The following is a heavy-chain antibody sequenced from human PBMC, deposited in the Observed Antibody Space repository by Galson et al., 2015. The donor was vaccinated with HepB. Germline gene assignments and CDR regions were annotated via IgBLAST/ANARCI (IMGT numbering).Heavy chain of an antibody. J-gene: IGHJ4*02. V-gene: IGHV1-3*01. CDR2: INAGNGNT. D-gene: IGHD3-22*01. CDR1: GYTFTSYA. CDR3: ARRGYDSSGYLLE. Sequence: SVKVSCKASGYTFTSYAMHWVRQAPGQRLEWMRWINAGNGNTKYSQKFQGRVTITRDTSASTAYMELSSLRSEDTAVYYCARRGYDSSGYLLEWGQGTLVTVSS.